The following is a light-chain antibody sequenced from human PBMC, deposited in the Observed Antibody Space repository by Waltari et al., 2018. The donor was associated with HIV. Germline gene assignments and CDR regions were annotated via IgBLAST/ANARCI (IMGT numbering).Light chain of an antibody. CDR1: QGVLHSSNNKNY. CDR3: QQYYETPPWT. J-gene: IGKJ1*01. Sequence: DIVMTQSPDSLVVSLGQRAPINRKSSQGVLHSSNNKNYLAWYQQKPGQPPKVLIYWASSRQPGVPDRFSGSGSGTDFSLTISSLQAEDVAVYYCQQYYETPPWTFGQGTKVEVK. CDR2: WAS. V-gene: IGKV4-1*01.